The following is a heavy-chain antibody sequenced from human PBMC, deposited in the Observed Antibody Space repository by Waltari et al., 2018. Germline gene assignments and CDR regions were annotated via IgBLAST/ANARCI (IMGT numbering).Heavy chain of an antibody. CDR2: IYSGGST. D-gene: IGHD3-22*01. V-gene: IGHV3-23*03. CDR1: GFTFSSYA. CDR3: AKDLKTYYYDSSGYYAS. Sequence: GFTFSSYAMSWVRQAPGKGLEWVSVIYSGGSTYYADSVKGRFTISRDNSKNTLYLQMNSLRAEDTAVYYCAKDLKTYYYDSSGYYASWGQGTLVTVSS. J-gene: IGHJ4*02.